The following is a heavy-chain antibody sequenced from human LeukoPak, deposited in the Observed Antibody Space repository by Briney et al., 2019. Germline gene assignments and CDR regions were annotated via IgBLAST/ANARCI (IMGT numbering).Heavy chain of an antibody. CDR1: GGAISSSSYY. D-gene: IGHD3-22*01. V-gene: IGHV4-39*07. CDR2: IYYSGST. J-gene: IGHJ4*02. CDR3: GLYYYDSSGEFDY. Sequence: PSETLSLTCTVSGGAISSSSYYWGWIRQPPGKGLEWIGSIYYSGSTYYNPSLKSRVTISVDTSKNQFSLKLSSVTAADTAVYYCGLYYYDSSGEFDYWGQGTLVTVSS.